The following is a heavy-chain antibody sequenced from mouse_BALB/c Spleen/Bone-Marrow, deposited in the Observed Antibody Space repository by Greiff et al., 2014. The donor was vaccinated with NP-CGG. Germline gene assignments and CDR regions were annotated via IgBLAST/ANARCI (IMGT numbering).Heavy chain of an antibody. CDR3: ASQGDYGSFDY. V-gene: IGHV1-87*01. D-gene: IGHD1-1*02. CDR2: IYPGDGDT. J-gene: IGHJ2*01. CDR1: GYTFTSYW. Sequence: VKLMESGAELARPGASVKLSSKASGYTFTSYWMQWVKQRPGQGLEWIGAIYPGDGDTRYTQKFKGKATLTADKSSSTAYMQLSSLASEDSAVYYCASQGDYGSFDYWGQGTTLTVSS.